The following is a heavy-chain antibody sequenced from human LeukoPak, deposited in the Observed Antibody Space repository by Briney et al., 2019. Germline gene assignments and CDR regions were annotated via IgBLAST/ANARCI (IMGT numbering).Heavy chain of an antibody. Sequence: AGGSLRLSCAASGFTVSSNYMSWVRQAPGKGLEWVSVIYSGGSTYYADSVKGRFTISRDNSKNMLYLQMNSLRAEDTAVYYCAIGRDGYNYYWGQGTLVTVSS. D-gene: IGHD5-24*01. CDR2: IYSGGST. J-gene: IGHJ4*02. CDR3: AIGRDGYNYY. V-gene: IGHV3-53*01. CDR1: GFTVSSNY.